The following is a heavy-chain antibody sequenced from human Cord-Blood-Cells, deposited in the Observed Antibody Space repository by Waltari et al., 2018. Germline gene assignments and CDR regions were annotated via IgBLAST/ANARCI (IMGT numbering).Heavy chain of an antibody. CDR1: VGSISSGSYY. Sequence: QVQLQESGPGLVKPSQTLSLTCTVSVGSISSGSYYWIWIRQPAGKGLEWIGYIYTSGSTNYNPSLKSRVTISVDTSKNQFSLKLSSVTAADTAVYYCARSTYYYGSGSYYDAFDIWGQGTMVTVSS. CDR3: ARSTYYYGSGSYYDAFDI. D-gene: IGHD3-10*01. J-gene: IGHJ3*02. V-gene: IGHV4-61*09. CDR2: IYTSGST.